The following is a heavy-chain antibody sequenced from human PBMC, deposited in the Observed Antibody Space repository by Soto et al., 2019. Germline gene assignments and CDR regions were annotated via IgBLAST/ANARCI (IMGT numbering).Heavy chain of an antibody. V-gene: IGHV3-33*06. D-gene: IGHD3-22*01. J-gene: IGHJ4*02. CDR1: GFMFSNYG. CDR2: IYYDGSYE. CDR3: AKSGGGGYDSNNDYSGGLLMGPS. Sequence: QVQLMESGGGVVQPGRSLRLSCAASGFMFSNYGMHWVRQAPGKGLEWVALIYYDGSYENYADSVKGRFTISRDNSKSTLWLQMNSLRVEDTAVYYCAKSGGGGYDSNNDYSGGLLMGPSWGPGTLVTVSS.